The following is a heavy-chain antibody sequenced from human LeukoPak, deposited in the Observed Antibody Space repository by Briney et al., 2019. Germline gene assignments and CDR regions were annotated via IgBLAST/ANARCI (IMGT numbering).Heavy chain of an antibody. D-gene: IGHD6-13*01. CDR1: GFSFTAYA. V-gene: IGHV3-7*01. J-gene: IGHJ3*02. Sequence: PGGSLRLSCAASGFSFTAYAMSWFRQTPGKGLEWVANIHDDGRVTNYVDSVKGRFTISRDNARNSVYLQMNSLRAEDTAVYYCAGSWSPYDAFDIWGQGTMVTVSS. CDR2: IHDDGRVT. CDR3: AGSWSPYDAFDI.